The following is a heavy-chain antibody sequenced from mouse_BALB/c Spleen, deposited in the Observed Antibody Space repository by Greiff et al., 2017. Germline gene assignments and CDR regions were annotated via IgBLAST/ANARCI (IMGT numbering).Heavy chain of an antibody. CDR2: ISSGGST. Sequence: LKESGGGLVKPGGSLKLSCAASGFTFSSYAMSWVRQTPEKRLEWVASISSGGSTYYPDSVKGRFTISRDNARNILYLQMSSLRSEDTAMYYCAREDYGDYFDYWGQGTTLTVSS. D-gene: IGHD1-1*01. CDR1: GFTFSSYA. V-gene: IGHV5-6-5*01. J-gene: IGHJ2*01. CDR3: AREDYGDYFDY.